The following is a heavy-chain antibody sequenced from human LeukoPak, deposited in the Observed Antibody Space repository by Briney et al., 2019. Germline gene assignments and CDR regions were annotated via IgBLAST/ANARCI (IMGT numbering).Heavy chain of an antibody. Sequence: PLETLSLTCTVSGGSISSYYWSWIRQPPGRGLEWIGYIYYSGSTNYNPSLKSRVTISVDTSKNQFSLKLSSVTAADTAVYYCARGHIAVAGFDYWGQGTLVTVSS. CDR2: IYYSGST. V-gene: IGHV4-59*01. J-gene: IGHJ4*02. D-gene: IGHD6-19*01. CDR1: GGSISSYY. CDR3: ARGHIAVAGFDY.